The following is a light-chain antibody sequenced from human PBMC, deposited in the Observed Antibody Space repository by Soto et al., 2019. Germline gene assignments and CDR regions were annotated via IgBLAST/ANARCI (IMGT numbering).Light chain of an antibody. Sequence: EIALTQSPGTLSLSPGERATLSCRASQSVSSNYLAWYQQKPGQAPRILIYGASSRATGIPDRFSGSGSGTDFTLTISRLEPEDFAVYYCQQYGTSPQTFGQGTKVEIK. CDR3: QQYGTSPQT. CDR1: QSVSSNY. V-gene: IGKV3-20*01. J-gene: IGKJ1*01. CDR2: GAS.